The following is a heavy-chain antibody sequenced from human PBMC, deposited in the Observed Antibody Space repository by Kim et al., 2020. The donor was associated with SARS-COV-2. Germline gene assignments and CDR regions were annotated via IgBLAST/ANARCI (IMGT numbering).Heavy chain of an antibody. Sequence: GGSLRLSCSASGFAFNSYPMSWVRQAAGKGLEWVANIRKDGSEKYYVDSVRGRFTISRDNAKNSLYLQMDSLRVEDTAVYYCARGVLLPYWGQGTLVTVSS. CDR1: GFAFNSYP. CDR3: ARGVLLPY. CDR2: IRKDGSEK. J-gene: IGHJ4*02. V-gene: IGHV3-7*01.